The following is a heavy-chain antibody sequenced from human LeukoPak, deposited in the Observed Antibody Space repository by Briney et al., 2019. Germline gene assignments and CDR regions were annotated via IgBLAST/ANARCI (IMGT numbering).Heavy chain of an antibody. CDR3: ARDKGSYSSSWLHFQH. J-gene: IGHJ1*01. D-gene: IGHD6-13*01. CDR1: GFTFDDYG. CDR2: INWNGGST. V-gene: IGHV3-20*04. Sequence: GGSLRLSCAASGFTFDDYGMRWVRQAPGKGLEWVSGINWNGGSTGYADSVKGRFTISRDNAKNSLYLQMNSLRAEDTALYYCARDKGSYSSSWLHFQHWGQGTLVTVSS.